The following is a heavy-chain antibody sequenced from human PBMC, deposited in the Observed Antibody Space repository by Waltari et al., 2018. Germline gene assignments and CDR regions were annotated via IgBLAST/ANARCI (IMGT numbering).Heavy chain of an antibody. D-gene: IGHD3-22*01. Sequence: QVQLQESGPGLVKPSETLSLTCTVSGYSISSGYYWGWIRQPPGKGLEWIGSIYHSGSTYYNPSLKSRVTISVDTSKNQFSLKLSSVTAADTAVYYCARVGVFYDIDYWGQGTLVTVSS. J-gene: IGHJ4*02. V-gene: IGHV4-38-2*02. CDR2: IYHSGST. CDR1: GYSISSGYY. CDR3: ARVGVFYDIDY.